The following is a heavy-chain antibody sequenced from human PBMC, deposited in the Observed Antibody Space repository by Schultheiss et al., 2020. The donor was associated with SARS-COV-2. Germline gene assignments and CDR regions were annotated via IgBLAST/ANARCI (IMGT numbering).Heavy chain of an antibody. V-gene: IGHV3-21*01. D-gene: IGHD5-18*01. Sequence: GGSLRLSCAASGFTFSSYSMNWVRQAPGKGLEWVSSISSSSSYIYYADSVKGRFTISRDNAKNSLYLQMNSLRAEDTAVYYCARDFDTAMVYFDYWGQGTLVTVSS. CDR1: GFTFSSYS. J-gene: IGHJ4*02. CDR2: ISSSSSYI. CDR3: ARDFDTAMVYFDY.